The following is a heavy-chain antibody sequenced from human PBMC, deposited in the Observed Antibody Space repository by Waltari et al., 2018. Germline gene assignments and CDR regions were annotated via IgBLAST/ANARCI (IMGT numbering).Heavy chain of an antibody. J-gene: IGHJ4*02. CDR1: GFTVSSNF. CDR2: IYTHGRP. V-gene: IGHV3-53*02. CDR3: ARGSSYVTGHIDS. Sequence: EVQLVETGGGLIQPGGSLRLSCAASGFTVSSNFMSWVRQPPGKGLEWVSDIYTHGRPHYADSVKGRFSISRDSSKTTLYLQMNSLRAEDTAVYYCARGSSYVTGHIDSWGQGTLVTVSS. D-gene: IGHD2-21*02.